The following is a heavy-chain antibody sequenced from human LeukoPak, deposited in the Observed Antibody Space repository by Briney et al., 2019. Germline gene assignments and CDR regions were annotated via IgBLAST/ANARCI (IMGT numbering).Heavy chain of an antibody. J-gene: IGHJ5*02. V-gene: IGHV1-69*06. Sequence: GASVKVSCKASGGTFSSYAISWVRQAPGQGLEWMGGIIPIFGTANYAQKFQGRVTITADKSTSTAYMELSSLRSEDTAVYYCARDPDNYYDSSGYNWFDPWGQGTLVTVSS. D-gene: IGHD3-22*01. CDR3: ARDPDNYYDSSGYNWFDP. CDR1: GGTFSSYA. CDR2: IIPIFGTA.